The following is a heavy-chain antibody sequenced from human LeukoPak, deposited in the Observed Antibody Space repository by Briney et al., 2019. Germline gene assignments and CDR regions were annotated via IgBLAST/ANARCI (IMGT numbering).Heavy chain of an antibody. CDR1: GGSISGYY. Sequence: SETLSLTCSVSGGSISGYYWSWIRQPPGKGLGWIAYLHYSGRTNYNPSLKSRVTISVDTSKNQFSLKLSSVTAAATAVSYCARRAKGSGSYDYWGQGTLVTVSS. CDR2: LHYSGRT. V-gene: IGHV4-59*01. J-gene: IGHJ4*02. D-gene: IGHD1-26*01. CDR3: ARRAKGSGSYDY.